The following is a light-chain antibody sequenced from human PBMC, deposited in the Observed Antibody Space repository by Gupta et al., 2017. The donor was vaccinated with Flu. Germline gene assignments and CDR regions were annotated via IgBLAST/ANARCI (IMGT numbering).Light chain of an antibody. CDR1: QNILTW. J-gene: IGKJ1*01. V-gene: IGKV1-5*03. CDR3: QQDGDYWT. Sequence: DIQMTQSPSSLSASVGDRVTITCRASQNILTWVAWYHQKPGQAPKLLIYRASKLESGVTSRFSGSGDGKQFTLTSSSRRHEDSGNFYCQQDGDYWTFGRGTRVEI. CDR2: RAS.